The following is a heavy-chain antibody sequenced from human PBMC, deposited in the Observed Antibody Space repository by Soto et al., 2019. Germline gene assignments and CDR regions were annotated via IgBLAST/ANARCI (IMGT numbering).Heavy chain of an antibody. D-gene: IGHD3-10*01. J-gene: IGHJ6*02. CDR1: GGTFSNYP. CDR3: ARDKGDFMVRGVRRLDHYPMDA. CDR2: IIPIFGST. V-gene: IGHV1-69*13. Sequence: GASVKVSGKASGGTFSNYPINWVRQAPGQGLEWMGRIIPIFGSTSYAQKFQGRVTITADESTSTAYMELSSLGSEDTAVYYCARDKGDFMVRGVRRLDHYPMDAWGQGTTVTVSS.